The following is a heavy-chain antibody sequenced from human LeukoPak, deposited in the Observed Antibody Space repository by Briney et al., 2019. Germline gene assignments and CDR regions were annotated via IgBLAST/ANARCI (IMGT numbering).Heavy chain of an antibody. CDR2: ISWNSGSI. V-gene: IGHV3-9*01. J-gene: IGHJ3*02. D-gene: IGHD3-9*01. CDR3: AKDIRVGRYFDWLFNDAFDI. CDR1: GFTFDDYA. Sequence: PGGSLRLSCAASGFTFDDYAMHWVRQAPGKGLEWVSGISWNSGSIGYADSVKGRFTISRDNAKNSLYLQMNSLRAEDTALYYCAKDIRVGRYFDWLFNDAFDIWGQGTMVTVSS.